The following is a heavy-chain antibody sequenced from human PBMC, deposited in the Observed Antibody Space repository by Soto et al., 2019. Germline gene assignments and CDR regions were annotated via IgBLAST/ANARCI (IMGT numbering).Heavy chain of an antibody. V-gene: IGHV3-33*01. CDR1: GFTFSSYG. CDR3: ARVSAGSSGWSDIDY. Sequence: GGSLRLSCAASGFTFSSYGMHWVRQAPGKGLEWVAVIWYDGSNKYYADSVKGRFTISRDNSKNTLYLQMNSLRAEDTAVYYCARVSAGSSGWSDIDYWGQGTLVTVYS. J-gene: IGHJ4*02. D-gene: IGHD6-19*01. CDR2: IWYDGSNK.